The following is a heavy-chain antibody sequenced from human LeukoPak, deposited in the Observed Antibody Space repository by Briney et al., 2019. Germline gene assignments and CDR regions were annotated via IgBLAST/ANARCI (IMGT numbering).Heavy chain of an antibody. V-gene: IGHV1-69*05. CDR2: IIPIFGTA. CDR1: GGTFSSYA. CDR3: ARGVLRRNWFDP. Sequence: EASVKVSCKASGGTFSSYAISWVRQAPGQGLEWMGGIIPIFGTANYAQKFQGRVTITTDESTSTAYMELSSLRSEDTAVYYCARGVLRRNWFDPWGQGTLVTVSS. D-gene: IGHD3-3*01. J-gene: IGHJ5*02.